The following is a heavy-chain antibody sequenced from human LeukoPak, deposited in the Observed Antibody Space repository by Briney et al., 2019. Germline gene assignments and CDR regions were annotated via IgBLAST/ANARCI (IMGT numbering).Heavy chain of an antibody. Sequence: SETLSLICAVYGGSFSGYYWSWIRQPPGKGLEWIGEINHSGSTNYNPSLKSRVIISVDTSKNQFSLKLSSVTAADTAVYYCARGLVGATGSYWGQGTLVTVSS. CDR3: ARGLVGATGSY. V-gene: IGHV4-34*01. J-gene: IGHJ4*02. CDR2: INHSGST. CDR1: GGSFSGYY. D-gene: IGHD1-26*01.